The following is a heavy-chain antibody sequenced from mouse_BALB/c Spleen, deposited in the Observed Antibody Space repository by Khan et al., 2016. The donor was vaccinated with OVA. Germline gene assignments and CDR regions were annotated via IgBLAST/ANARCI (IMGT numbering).Heavy chain of an antibody. CDR2: IISYGDYT. CDR3: ARVYTGEFAY. V-gene: IGHV5-6*01. D-gene: IGHD1-1*01. J-gene: IGHJ3*01. Sequence: EVELVESGGDLVKSGGSLTLSCAASGFTFSPYSMSWVRQTPDKKMVWVATIISYGDYTNYPDSVKGRFNITRDNAKNTLYLQMSTLNSEDTAIYYCARVYTGEFAYWGQGTFVTVSA. CDR1: GFTFSPYS.